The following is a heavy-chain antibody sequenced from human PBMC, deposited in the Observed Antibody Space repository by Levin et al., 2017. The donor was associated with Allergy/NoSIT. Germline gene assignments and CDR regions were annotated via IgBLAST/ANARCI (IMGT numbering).Heavy chain of an antibody. CDR2: IYSGSNT. J-gene: IGHJ4*02. CDR3: ARDLSRYSGNPGDY. V-gene: IGHV3-53*01. D-gene: IGHD1-26*01. CDR1: GFTVSTNY. Sequence: GGSLRLSCAASGFTVSTNYMSWVRQAPGQGLEWVSVIYSGSNTYYADSVKGRFTISRDNSKNTLYLQMNSLRAEDTAVYYCARDLSRYSGNPGDYWGQGTLVTVSS.